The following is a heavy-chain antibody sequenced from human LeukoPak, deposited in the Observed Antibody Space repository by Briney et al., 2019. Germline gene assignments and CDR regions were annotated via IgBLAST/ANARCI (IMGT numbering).Heavy chain of an antibody. CDR3: ARGVDR. CDR2: VNHSGSG. V-gene: IGHV4-34*01. J-gene: IGHJ5*02. CDR1: GGSLRGYY. Sequence: SETLSLTCAVYGGSLRGYYWSWIRQPPGKGLEWIGEVNHSGSGNYNPPLKSRVTISVDTSKNEFSLILTSVTAADTAIYYCARGVDRWGQGTLVTVSS.